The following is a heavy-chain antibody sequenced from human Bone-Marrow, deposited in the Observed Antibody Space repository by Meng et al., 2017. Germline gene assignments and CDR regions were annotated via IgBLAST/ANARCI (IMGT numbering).Heavy chain of an antibody. D-gene: IGHD6-19*01. Sequence: GSLRLSCTVSGGSISSYYWSWIRQPPGKGLEWIGEINHSGSTNYNPSLKSRVTISVDTSKNQFSLKLSSVTAADTAVYYCARVVRQWLVRRAGFDYWGQGTLVTVSS. CDR3: ARVVRQWLVRRAGFDY. CDR2: INHSGST. CDR1: GGSISSYY. V-gene: IGHV4-34*01. J-gene: IGHJ4*02.